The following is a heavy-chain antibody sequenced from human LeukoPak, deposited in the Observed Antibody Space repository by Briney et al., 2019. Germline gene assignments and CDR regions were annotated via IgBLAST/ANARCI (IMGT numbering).Heavy chain of an antibody. CDR1: GGTFSSYA. CDR3: ARGSGGFWSSFDP. D-gene: IGHD3-3*01. Sequence: GASVKVSCKASGGTFSSYAISWVRQAPGQGLEWMGGIIPIFGTANYAQKFQGRVTITRDTSASTAYMELSSLRSEDTAVYYCARGSGGFWSSFDPWGQGTLVTVSS. J-gene: IGHJ5*02. V-gene: IGHV1-69*05. CDR2: IIPIFGTA.